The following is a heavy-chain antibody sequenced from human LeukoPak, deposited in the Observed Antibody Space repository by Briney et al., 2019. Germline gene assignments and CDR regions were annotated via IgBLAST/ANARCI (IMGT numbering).Heavy chain of an antibody. J-gene: IGHJ4*02. Sequence: GGSLRLSCAASGFTFSSYAMSWVRQAPGKGLEWVSAISGSGGSTYYADSVKGRFTISRDDSKNTLYLQMNSLRAEDTAVYYCAAEDSSGWQAFDYWGQGTLVTVSS. V-gene: IGHV3-23*01. D-gene: IGHD6-19*01. CDR1: GFTFSSYA. CDR2: ISGSGGST. CDR3: AAEDSSGWQAFDY.